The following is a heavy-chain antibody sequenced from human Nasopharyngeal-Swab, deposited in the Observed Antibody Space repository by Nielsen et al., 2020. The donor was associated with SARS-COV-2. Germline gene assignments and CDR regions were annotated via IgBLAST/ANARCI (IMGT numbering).Heavy chain of an antibody. J-gene: IGHJ6*02. CDR3: ANRRLEGIDV. CDR1: GYTFTTYN. Sequence: ASVKVSCKASGYTFTTYNVHWVRQAPGQGLEWMGRINPSGGDTGYAQKFQGRVTMTRDTSTSTVYMEVSSLRSEDTAVYYCANRRLEGIDVWCQGTTV. CDR2: INPSGGDT. D-gene: IGHD1-1*01. V-gene: IGHV1-46*01.